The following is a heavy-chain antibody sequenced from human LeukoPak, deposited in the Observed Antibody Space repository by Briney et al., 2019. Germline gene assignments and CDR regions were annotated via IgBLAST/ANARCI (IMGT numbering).Heavy chain of an antibody. CDR2: ISSSSSTI. Sequence: PGGSLRLSCEASGFTLSTNWMSWVRQAPGKGLEWVSYISSSSSTIYYADSVKGRFTISRDNAKNSLYLQMNSLRAEDTAVYYCARDAPNFWSGDYYFDYWGQGTLVTASS. D-gene: IGHD3-3*01. CDR1: GFTLSTNW. J-gene: IGHJ4*02. CDR3: ARDAPNFWSGDYYFDY. V-gene: IGHV3-48*01.